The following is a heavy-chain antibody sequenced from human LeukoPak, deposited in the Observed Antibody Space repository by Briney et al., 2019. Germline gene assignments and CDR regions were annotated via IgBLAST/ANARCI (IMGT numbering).Heavy chain of an antibody. D-gene: IGHD3-10*01. CDR3: ARVARAGFYAFDI. Sequence: GGSLRLSCAASGFTFSTSVMHWVRQAPGKGLEYVSGISSNGVSTYYVSSVKGRFTISRDNSKNTLYLQMGSLRSEDMAVYYCARVARAGFYAFDIWGQGTTVTVPS. CDR1: GFTFSTSV. V-gene: IGHV3-64*01. J-gene: IGHJ3*02. CDR2: ISSNGVST.